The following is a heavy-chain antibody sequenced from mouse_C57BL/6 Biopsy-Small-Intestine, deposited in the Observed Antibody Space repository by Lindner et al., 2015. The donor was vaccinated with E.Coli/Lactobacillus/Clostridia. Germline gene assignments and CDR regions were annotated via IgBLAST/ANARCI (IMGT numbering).Heavy chain of an antibody. CDR2: ISGYNGNT. J-gene: IGHJ1*01. CDR3: ASGQRYYDILTDYYYYGMDV. V-gene: IGHV1-81*01. Sequence: SVKVSCKASGYTFTSYGISWVRQAPGQGLEWMGWISGYNGNTNYAQKLQGRVTMTTDTSTSTAYMELRSLRSDDTAVYYCASGQRYYDILTDYYYYGMDVWGQGTTVTVSS. CDR1: GYTFTSYG. D-gene: IGHD1-1*01.